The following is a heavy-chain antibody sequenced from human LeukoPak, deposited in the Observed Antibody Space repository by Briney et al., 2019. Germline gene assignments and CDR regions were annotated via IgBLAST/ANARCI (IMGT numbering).Heavy chain of an antibody. CDR1: GFTFSSYS. D-gene: IGHD1-7*01. CDR3: AKVPGWNYHNYFDY. CDR2: ISGSGGST. J-gene: IGHJ4*02. Sequence: GGSLRLSCAASGFTFSSYSMTWVRQAPGKGLEWVSAISGSGGSTYYADSVKGRFTISRDNSKNTLYLQMNSLRAEDTAVYYCAKVPGWNYHNYFDYWGQGTLVTVSS. V-gene: IGHV3-23*01.